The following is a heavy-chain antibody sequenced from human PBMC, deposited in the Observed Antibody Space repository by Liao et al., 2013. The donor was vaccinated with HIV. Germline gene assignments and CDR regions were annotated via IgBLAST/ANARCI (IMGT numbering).Heavy chain of an antibody. J-gene: IGHJ3*01. D-gene: IGHD3-3*01. CDR3: AARITISGVSIPHALDV. Sequence: QVQLQESGPGLVKPSETLSLTCTVSGDSVRTYYWSWIRQSPGKGLEWIGYIYYGGSSNYNPSLRSRVTMSVDTSKNQFSLKLTSVTAADTAVYYCAARITISGVSIPHALDVWGQGTMVAVSS. V-gene: IGHV4-59*02. CDR1: GDSVRTYY. CDR2: IYYGGSS.